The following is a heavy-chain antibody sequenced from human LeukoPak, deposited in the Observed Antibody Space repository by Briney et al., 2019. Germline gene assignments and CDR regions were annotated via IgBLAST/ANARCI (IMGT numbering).Heavy chain of an antibody. CDR3: AKNQGQWLVPVDY. CDR1: GFNFGHYW. V-gene: IGHV3-7*02. D-gene: IGHD6-19*01. CDR2: IATDGSQT. Sequence: GGSLRLSCAASGFNFGHYWMNWVRQAPGKGLEWVANIATDGSQTNYVNSMKGRLTISRDNTKNSLYLQMNSLRDEDTAVYYCAKNQGQWLVPVDYWGQGTLVTVSS. J-gene: IGHJ4*02.